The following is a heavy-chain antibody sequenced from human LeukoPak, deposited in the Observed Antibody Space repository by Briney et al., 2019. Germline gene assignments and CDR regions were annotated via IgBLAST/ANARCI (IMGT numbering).Heavy chain of an antibody. CDR3: ARDEYDILTGYYFDY. CDR2: IKQDGSEK. J-gene: IGHJ4*02. CDR1: GFTFSSNS. V-gene: IGHV3-7*01. Sequence: GGSLRLSCAASGFTFSSNSLHWVRQAPGKGLEWVANIKQDGSEKYYVDSVKGRFTISRDNAKNSLYLQMNSLRAEDTAVYYCARDEYDILTGYYFDYWGQGTLVTVSS. D-gene: IGHD3-9*01.